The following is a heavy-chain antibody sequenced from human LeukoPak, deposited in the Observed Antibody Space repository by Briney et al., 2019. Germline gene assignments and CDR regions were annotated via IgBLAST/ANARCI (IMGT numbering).Heavy chain of an antibody. CDR1: GFTFSSYA. Sequence: PGGSLRLSCAASGFTFSSYAMSWVRQAPGKGLEWVSAISGSGGSTYYADSVKGRFTISRDNAKNSLYLQMNSLRAEDTALYYCAKDIRYDSSGSEFDYWGQGTLVTVSS. D-gene: IGHD3-22*01. J-gene: IGHJ4*02. CDR2: ISGSGGST. V-gene: IGHV3-23*01. CDR3: AKDIRYDSSGSEFDY.